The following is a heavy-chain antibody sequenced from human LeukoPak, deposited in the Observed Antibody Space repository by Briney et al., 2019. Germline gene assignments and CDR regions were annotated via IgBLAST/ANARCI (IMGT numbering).Heavy chain of an antibody. D-gene: IGHD5-18*01. V-gene: IGHV1-69*13. J-gene: IGHJ4*02. CDR1: GGTFSSYA. Sequence: SVKVSCKASGGTFSSYAISWVRQAPGQGLEWMGGIIPIFGTANYAQKFQGRVTITADESTSTAYMELSSLRSEDTAVYYCAREASRGYSYGKEDYWGQGTLVTVSS. CDR3: AREASRGYSYGKEDY. CDR2: IIPIFGTA.